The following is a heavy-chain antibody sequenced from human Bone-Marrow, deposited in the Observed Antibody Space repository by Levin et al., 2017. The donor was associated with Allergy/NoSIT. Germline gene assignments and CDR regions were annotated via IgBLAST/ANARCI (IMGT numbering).Heavy chain of an antibody. CDR3: AKTHPAIYCSSTSCYGRFGQESDHYYYYGMDV. CDR2: ISYDGSNK. D-gene: IGHD2-2*01. J-gene: IGHJ6*02. V-gene: IGHV3-30*18. Sequence: GGSLRLSCAASGFTFSSYGMHWVRQAPGKGLEWVAVISYDGSNKYYADSVKGRFTISRDNSKNTLYLQMNSLRAEDTAVYYCAKTHPAIYCSSTSCYGRFGQESDHYYYYGMDVWGQGTTVTVSS. CDR1: GFTFSSYG.